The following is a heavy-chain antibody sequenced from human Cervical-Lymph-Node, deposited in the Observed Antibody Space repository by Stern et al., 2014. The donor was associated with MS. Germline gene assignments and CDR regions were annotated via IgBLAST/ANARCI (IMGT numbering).Heavy chain of an antibody. V-gene: IGHV3-49*03. CDR3: ARARIRGLSRVGY. D-gene: IGHD3-10*01. Sequence: EVQLVESGGGLVQPGRSLRLSCTTSGFTFGDYAMSWFRQAPRKGLEWVGFIRSKAFGGTTEYAASLKGRFTISRDDSKSIAYLQMSRLKTEDSAIYYCARARIRGLSRVGYWGQGTLVTVSS. CDR1: GFTFGDYA. J-gene: IGHJ4*02. CDR2: IRSKAFGGTT.